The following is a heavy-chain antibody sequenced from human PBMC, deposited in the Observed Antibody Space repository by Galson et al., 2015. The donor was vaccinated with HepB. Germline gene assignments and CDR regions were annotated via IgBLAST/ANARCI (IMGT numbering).Heavy chain of an antibody. Sequence: SLRLSCAASGFTVSSYGMHWVRQAPGKGLEWVAVISYDGSNKYDADSEKRRFTITRDNSKTTLYLQMNSLLAEDTAVYYCAKGIVLMVYATLTPRDYWGQGTLVTVSS. V-gene: IGHV3-30*18. J-gene: IGHJ4*02. CDR2: ISYDGSNK. CDR1: GFTVSSYG. CDR3: AKGIVLMVYATLTPRDY. D-gene: IGHD2-8*01.